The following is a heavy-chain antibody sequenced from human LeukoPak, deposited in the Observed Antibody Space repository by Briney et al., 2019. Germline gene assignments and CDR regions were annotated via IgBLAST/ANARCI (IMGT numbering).Heavy chain of an antibody. V-gene: IGHV3-53*01. CDR3: ARETGSYLGS. J-gene: IGHJ5*02. D-gene: IGHD1-26*01. CDR1: GFTVSSNY. Sequence: GGSLRLSCAASGFTVSSNYMTWVRQAPGKGLEWVSVIYSGGSTYYADSVKGRFTISGDNSKNALYLQMNSLRAEDTAVYHCARETGSYLGSWGQGTLVTVSP. CDR2: IYSGGST.